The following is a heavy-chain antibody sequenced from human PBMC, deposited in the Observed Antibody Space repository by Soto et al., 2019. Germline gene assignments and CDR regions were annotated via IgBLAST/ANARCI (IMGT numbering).Heavy chain of an antibody. Sequence: ASVKVSCKASGYIFTGYYMHWVRQAPGQGLEWMGWINPNSGGTNYAQKFQGWVTMTRDTSISTAYMELSRLRSDDTAVYYCARSWDPLNWFDPWGQGTLVTVSS. V-gene: IGHV1-2*04. CDR3: ARSWDPLNWFDP. D-gene: IGHD1-26*01. CDR2: INPNSGGT. J-gene: IGHJ5*02. CDR1: GYIFTGYY.